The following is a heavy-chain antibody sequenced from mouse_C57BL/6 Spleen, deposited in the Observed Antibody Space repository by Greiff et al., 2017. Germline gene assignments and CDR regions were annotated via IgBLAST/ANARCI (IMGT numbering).Heavy chain of an antibody. CDR2: INPNNGGT. CDR3: AGIYDGYQYYVDY. D-gene: IGHD2-3*01. V-gene: IGHV1-22*01. Sequence: SGPELVKPGASVKMSCKASGYTFTDYNMHWVKQSHGKSLEWIGYINPNNGGTSYNQKFKGKATLTVNKSSSTAYMELRSLTSEDSAVYYCAGIYDGYQYYVDYWGQGTTLTVSS. CDR1: GYTFTDYN. J-gene: IGHJ2*01.